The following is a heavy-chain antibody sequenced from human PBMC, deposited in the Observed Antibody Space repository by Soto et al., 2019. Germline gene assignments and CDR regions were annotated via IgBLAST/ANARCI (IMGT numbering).Heavy chain of an antibody. CDR2: IYHSGSN. D-gene: IGHD4-17*01. J-gene: IGHJ5*02. Sequence: HVQLQESGPGRVKPSGTLSLTCAVSGGSISSSNWWSWVRQPPGKGLEWIGEIYHSGSNNYNPSQKSRVATSAANYKNQFSLKPSSVTAPHTALYSSARARTDDYGGTGGGCFDPWGQGTLVTVPP. CDR3: ARARTDDYGGTGGGCFDP. V-gene: IGHV4-4*02. CDR1: GGSISSSNW.